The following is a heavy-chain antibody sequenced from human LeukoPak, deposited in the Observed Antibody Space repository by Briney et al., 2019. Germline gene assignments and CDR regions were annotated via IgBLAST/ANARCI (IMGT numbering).Heavy chain of an antibody. D-gene: IGHD6-19*01. CDR3: ARGQPAESGWYRDEIY. Sequence: QSGGSLRLSCAASGFTFSSYGMHWVRQAPGKGLEWVAVISYDGSNKYYADSVKGRFTISRDNSKNTLYLQMNSLRAEDTAVYYCARGQPAESGWYRDEIYWGQGTLVTVSS. J-gene: IGHJ4*02. CDR2: ISYDGSNK. CDR1: GFTFSSYG. V-gene: IGHV3-30*03.